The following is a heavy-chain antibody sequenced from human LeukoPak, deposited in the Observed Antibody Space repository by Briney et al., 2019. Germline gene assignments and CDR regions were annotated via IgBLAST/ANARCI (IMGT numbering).Heavy chain of an antibody. V-gene: IGHV3-15*01. CDR3: TTLPGYSYGYLQDY. CDR1: GFTFSKAW. CDR2: IKATPDGGTT. J-gene: IGHJ4*02. Sequence: GGSLRLSCAASGFTFSKAWMSWVRQAPGKGLEWVGHIKATPDGGTTEYGAPVKGRFTISRDDSRNTLYLQMNSLKSEDTAVYFCTTLPGYSYGYLQDYWGQGTLVTVSS. D-gene: IGHD5-18*01.